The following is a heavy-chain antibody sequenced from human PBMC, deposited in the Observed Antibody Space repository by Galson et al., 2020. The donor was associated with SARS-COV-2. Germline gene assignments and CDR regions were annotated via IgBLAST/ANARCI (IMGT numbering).Heavy chain of an antibody. J-gene: IGHJ5*01. CDR3: RLSTGTYAAGDS. CDR1: GFTFSSYS. CDR2: ISSGSTYI. Sequence: GSLRLSCAGSGFTFSSYSMNWVRQAPGRGLEWVASISSGSTYIFYADSMKGRFTISRDNAKNSLYLQMNSLRAEDTAVYYCRLSTGTYAAGDSWGQGTLVTVSS. D-gene: IGHD2-2*01. V-gene: IGHV3-21*01.